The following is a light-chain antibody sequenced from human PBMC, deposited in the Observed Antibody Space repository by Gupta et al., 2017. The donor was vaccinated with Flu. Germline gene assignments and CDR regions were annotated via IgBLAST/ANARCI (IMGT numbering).Light chain of an antibody. J-gene: IGLJ1*01. CDR2: EVS. V-gene: IGLV2-14*01. CDR3: SSYLSSSTYV. Sequence: SITISCTGTSSDVGGYNYVSWYQQHPGKAPKLMLYEVSNRPSGVSNRFSGSKSGNTASLTISGLQAEDEADYYCSSYLSSSTYVFGTGTKVTVL. CDR1: SSDVGGYNY.